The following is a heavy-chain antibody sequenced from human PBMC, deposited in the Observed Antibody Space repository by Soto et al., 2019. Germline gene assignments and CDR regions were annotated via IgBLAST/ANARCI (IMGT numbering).Heavy chain of an antibody. CDR2: INHSGTT. CDR3: ARGGFHRGNSSMFDY. V-gene: IGHV4-34*01. CDR1: GGSFSGYY. D-gene: IGHD2-21*01. Sequence: PSETRSLTCAVYGGSFSGYYWTWIRQPPGKGLEWIGEINHSGTTTYNPSLKSRVTISVDTSGDQFSLRLSSVTAADTAGDFCARGGFHRGNSSMFDYWGQGPLVTGS. J-gene: IGHJ4*02.